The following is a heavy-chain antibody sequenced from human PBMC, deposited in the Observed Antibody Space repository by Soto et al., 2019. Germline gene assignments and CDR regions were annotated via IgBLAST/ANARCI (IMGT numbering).Heavy chain of an antibody. D-gene: IGHD6-19*01. CDR2: INPSGGST. CDR3: AILVAARNGPFDY. CDR1: GYTFTSYY. V-gene: IGHV1-46*01. J-gene: IGHJ4*02. Sequence: ASVKVSCKASGYTFTSYYMHWVRQAPGQGLEWMGIINPSGGSTSYAQKFQGRVTITADESTSTAYMELSSLRSEDTAVYYCAILVAARNGPFDYWGQGTLVTVSS.